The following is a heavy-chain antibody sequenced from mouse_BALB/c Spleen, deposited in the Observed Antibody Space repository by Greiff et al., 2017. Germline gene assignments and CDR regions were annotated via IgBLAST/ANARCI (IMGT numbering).Heavy chain of an antibody. CDR3: AKYSYAMDY. J-gene: IGHJ4*01. CDR2: ISSGGSYT. Sequence: EVKVEESGGGLVKPGGSLKLSCAASGFTFSSYAMSWVRQSPEKRLEWVAEISSGGSYTYYPDTVTGRFTISRDNAKNTLYLEMSSLRSEDTAMYYCAKYSYAMDYWGQGTSVTVSS. V-gene: IGHV5-9-4*01. CDR1: GFTFSSYA. D-gene: IGHD5-1-1*01.